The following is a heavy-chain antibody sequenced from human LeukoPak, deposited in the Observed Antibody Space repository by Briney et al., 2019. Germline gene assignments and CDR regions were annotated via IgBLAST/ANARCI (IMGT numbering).Heavy chain of an antibody. V-gene: IGHV4-30-2*01. CDR2: IYHSGST. D-gene: IGHD3-3*01. Sequence: PSETLSLTCTVSGGSISSGGYYWSWIRQPPGKGLEWIGYIYHSGSTYYNPSLKSRVTISVDRSKNQFSLKLSSVTAADTAVYYCARSLLPIGVAASQFDYWGQGTLVTVSS. CDR1: GGSISSGGYY. CDR3: ARSLLPIGVAASQFDY. J-gene: IGHJ4*02.